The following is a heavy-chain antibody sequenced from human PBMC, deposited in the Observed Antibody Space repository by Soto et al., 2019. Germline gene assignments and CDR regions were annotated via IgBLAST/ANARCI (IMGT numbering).Heavy chain of an antibody. Sequence: GGSLRLSCAASGFTFSSYAMSWVRQAPGKGLEWVSAISGRGGSTYYADSVKGRFTISRDNSKDTLYLQMNSLRAEDTAVYYCARSVEPRRGEDWLDPCGQGTLVTVSS. D-gene: IGHD3-10*01. CDR3: ARSVEPRRGEDWLDP. CDR2: ISGRGGST. V-gene: IGHV3-23*01. J-gene: IGHJ5*02. CDR1: GFTFSSYA.